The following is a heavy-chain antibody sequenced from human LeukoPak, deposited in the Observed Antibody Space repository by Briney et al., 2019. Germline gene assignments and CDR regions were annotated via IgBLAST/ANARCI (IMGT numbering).Heavy chain of an antibody. J-gene: IGHJ4*02. CDR3: ATVRDIVVGGGPYYFDY. D-gene: IGHD2-15*01. Sequence: ASVKVSCKASGYIFIGYYLHWVRQAPGQGLEWMGWINPHNGDTNYAQKFQGRVTMTRDTSITTAYMELSRLKSDDTAVYYCATVRDIVVGGGPYYFDYWGQGTLVTVSS. V-gene: IGHV1-2*02. CDR1: GYIFIGYY. CDR2: INPHNGDT.